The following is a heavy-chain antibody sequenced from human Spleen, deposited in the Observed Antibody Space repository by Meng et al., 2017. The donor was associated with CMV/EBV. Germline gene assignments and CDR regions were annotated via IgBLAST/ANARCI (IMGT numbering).Heavy chain of an antibody. CDR2: TNTDGSVT. J-gene: IGHJ4*02. V-gene: IGHV3-74*01. CDR3: ARRRQPYYFDY. Sequence: GGSLRLSCTASGFNFDDYSMHWVRQAPGKGLVWISRTNTDGSVTNYADSVKGRFTISRDNSKNTLYLQMNSLRAEDTAVYYCARRRQPYYFDYWGQGTLVTVSS. D-gene: IGHD5-18*01. CDR1: GFNFDDYS.